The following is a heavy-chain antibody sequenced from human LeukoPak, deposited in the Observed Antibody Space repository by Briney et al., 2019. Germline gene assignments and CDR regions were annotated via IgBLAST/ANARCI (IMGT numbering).Heavy chain of an antibody. CDR1: GFTFSIYT. Sequence: GGPLRLSCVASGFTFSIYTMSWVRQAPGKGLEWVSSITSSSSSIYSADSVKGRLTISRDNAKNSLYLEMNSLRDEDTAVYYCARDLAWGAYWGQGTLVTVSS. V-gene: IGHV3-21*01. J-gene: IGHJ4*02. CDR2: ITSSSSSI. D-gene: IGHD4/OR15-4a*01. CDR3: ARDLAWGAY.